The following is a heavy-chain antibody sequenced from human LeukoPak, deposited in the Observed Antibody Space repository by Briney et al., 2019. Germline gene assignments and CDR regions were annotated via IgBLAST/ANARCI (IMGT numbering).Heavy chain of an antibody. CDR3: ARRRISLDAFDI. CDR2: IYYSGST. Sequence: SETLSLTCTVSGGSISSSSYYWGWIRQPPGKGLEWIGSIYYSGSTYYNPSLKSRVTISVDTSKNQFSLKLSSVTAADTAVYYCARRRISLDAFDIWGQGTMVTVSS. V-gene: IGHV4-39*01. J-gene: IGHJ3*02. CDR1: GGSISSSSYY.